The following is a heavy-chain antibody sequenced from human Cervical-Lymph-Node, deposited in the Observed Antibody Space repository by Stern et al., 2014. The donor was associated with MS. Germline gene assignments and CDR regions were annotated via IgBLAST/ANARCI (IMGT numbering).Heavy chain of an antibody. J-gene: IGHJ6*02. CDR2: IYPGDSDT. CDR1: GYSFTSHW. Sequence: VQLVESGAEVKKPGESLKISCKGSGYSFTSHWIGWVRQMPGKGLEWMGMIYPGDSDTRYSPSFQGQVTIPADKSISTASLQWSSLKASDTAIYYCARHQTDYKGRDYYYYGMDVWGQGTTVTVSS. CDR3: ARHQTDYKGRDYYYYGMDV. D-gene: IGHD4-11*01. V-gene: IGHV5-51*01.